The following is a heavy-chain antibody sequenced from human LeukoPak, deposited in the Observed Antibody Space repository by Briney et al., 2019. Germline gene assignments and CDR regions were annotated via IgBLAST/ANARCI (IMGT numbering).Heavy chain of an antibody. CDR3: ARDYDFWSGYYTYYYYYMDV. CDR1: GGSISSYY. V-gene: IGHV4-4*07. J-gene: IGHJ6*03. CDR2: IYTSGSI. D-gene: IGHD3-3*01. Sequence: SETLSLTCTVSGGSISSYYWSWIRQPAGKGLEWIGRIYTSGSINYNPSLKSRVTMSVDTSKNQFSLKLSSVTAADTAVYYCARDYDFWSGYYTYYYYYMDVWGKGTTVTVSS.